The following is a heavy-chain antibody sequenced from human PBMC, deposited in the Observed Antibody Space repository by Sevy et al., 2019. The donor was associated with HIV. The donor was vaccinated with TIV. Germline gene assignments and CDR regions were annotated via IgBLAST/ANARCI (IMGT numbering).Heavy chain of an antibody. Sequence: GGSLRLSCAASGFSFSGYNMNWVRQAPGKGLEWVSYLSSSTSTIHYADSVKGRFTTSRDNAKNSLFLQMNSLRDEDTAVDYCARDFSWNYDSHFYGMDVWGQGTTVTVSS. V-gene: IGHV3-48*02. CDR2: LSSSTSTI. D-gene: IGHD1-7*01. J-gene: IGHJ6*02. CDR3: ARDFSWNYDSHFYGMDV. CDR1: GFSFSGYN.